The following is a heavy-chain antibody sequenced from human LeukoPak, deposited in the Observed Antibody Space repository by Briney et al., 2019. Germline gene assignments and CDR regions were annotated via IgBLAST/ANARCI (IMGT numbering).Heavy chain of an antibody. Sequence: PGGSLRLSCAASGFTFSSYWMSWVRQAPGKGLGWVANIKQDGSEKDYVDSVKGRFTISRDNAKNSLYLQMNSLRAEDTAVYYCARELGRYYMDVWGKGTTVTVSS. J-gene: IGHJ6*03. CDR1: GFTFSSYW. CDR3: ARELGRYYMDV. CDR2: IKQDGSEK. V-gene: IGHV3-7*01.